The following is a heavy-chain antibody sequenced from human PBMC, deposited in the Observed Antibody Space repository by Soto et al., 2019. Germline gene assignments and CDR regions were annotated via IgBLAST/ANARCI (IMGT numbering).Heavy chain of an antibody. V-gene: IGHV4-31*03. CDR1: GGSISSGGYY. Sequence: QVQLQESGPGLVKPSQTLSLTCTVSGGSISSGGYYWSWIRQHPGKGLEWIGYIYYSGSTYYNPSLKSRVTISVDTSKNQFSLKLSSVTAADTAVYYCARGNRSSWYRKGYYYGMDVWGQGTTVTVSS. CDR2: IYYSGST. D-gene: IGHD6-13*01. J-gene: IGHJ6*02. CDR3: ARGNRSSWYRKGYYYGMDV.